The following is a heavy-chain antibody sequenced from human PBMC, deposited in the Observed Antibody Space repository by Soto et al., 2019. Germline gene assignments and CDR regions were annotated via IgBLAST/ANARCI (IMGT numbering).Heavy chain of an antibody. CDR3: AGDKVGVLRRIFRYFDWLLSGGNAFDI. V-gene: IGHV1-69*04. CDR2: IIPILGIA. J-gene: IGHJ3*02. Sequence: SVKVSCKASGGTFSSYTISWVRQAPGQGLEWMGRIIPILGIANYAQKFQGRITITADRSTSTAYMELSSLRSEDTAVYYCAGDKVGVLRRIFRYFDWLLSGGNAFDIWGQGTMVTVSS. CDR1: GGTFSSYT. D-gene: IGHD3-9*01.